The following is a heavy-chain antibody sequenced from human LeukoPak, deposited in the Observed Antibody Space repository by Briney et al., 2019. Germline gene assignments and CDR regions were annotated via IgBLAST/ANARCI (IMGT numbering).Heavy chain of an antibody. V-gene: IGHV3-23*01. D-gene: IGHD2-15*01. CDR1: GFTFSNYA. J-gene: IGHJ4*02. CDR2: INANSGST. CDR3: AKGPLAALGDY. Sequence: GGSLRLSCVVSGFTFSNYAMSWVRQAPGKGLEWVSSINANSGSTYYADSVKGRFTTSRDNSKNTLYLQMNSLRAVDTAVYYCAKGPLAALGDYWGQGTLVTVSS.